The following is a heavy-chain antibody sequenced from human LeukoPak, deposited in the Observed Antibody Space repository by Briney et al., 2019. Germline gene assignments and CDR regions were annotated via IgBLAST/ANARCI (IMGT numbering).Heavy chain of an antibody. Sequence: PSETLSLTCTVSGGSISSYYWGWIRQPPGKGLEWIGYIYYSGSTNYNPSLKSRVTISVDTSKNQFSLKLSSVTAADTAVYYCARVVGDCSSTSCRGNNWFDPWGQGTLVTVSS. D-gene: IGHD2-2*01. V-gene: IGHV4-59*01. CDR3: ARVVGDCSSTSCRGNNWFDP. J-gene: IGHJ5*02. CDR2: IYYSGST. CDR1: GGSISSYY.